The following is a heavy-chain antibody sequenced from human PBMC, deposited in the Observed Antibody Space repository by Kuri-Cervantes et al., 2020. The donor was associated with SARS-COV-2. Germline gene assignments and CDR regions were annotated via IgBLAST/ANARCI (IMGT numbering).Heavy chain of an antibody. CDR1: GFSLSTSGMR. CDR3: ARSIAAAGPYYYDMDV. V-gene: IGHV2-70*04. CDR2: IDWDDDK. D-gene: IGHD6-13*01. Sequence: SGPTLVKPTQTLTLTCTFSGFSLSTSGMRVSWIRQPPGKALEWLARIDWDDDKFYSTSLKTRLTISKDTSKNQVVLTMTNMDPVDTATYYCARSIAAAGPYYYDMDVWGKGTTVTVSS. J-gene: IGHJ6*03.